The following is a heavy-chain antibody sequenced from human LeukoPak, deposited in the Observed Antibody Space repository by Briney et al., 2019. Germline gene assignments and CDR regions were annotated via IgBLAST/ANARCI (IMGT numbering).Heavy chain of an antibody. Sequence: GASVKVSCKTSGFTFTSHDNWVRQAAGQGLEWMGWMNPNSGATGYAQKFQGWVTMTRDTSISTAYMELSRLRSDDTAVYYCARGGGIQLWFTPRHFDYWGQGTLVTVSS. CDR1: GFTFTSH. V-gene: IGHV1-2*04. J-gene: IGHJ4*02. D-gene: IGHD5-18*01. CDR2: MNPNSGAT. CDR3: ARGGGIQLWFTPRHFDY.